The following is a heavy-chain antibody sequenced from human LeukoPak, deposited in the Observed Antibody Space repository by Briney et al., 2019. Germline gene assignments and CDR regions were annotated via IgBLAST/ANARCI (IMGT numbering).Heavy chain of an antibody. CDR3: ARGTQTTVTAFDAFDI. CDR1: GGTFSSYA. V-gene: IGHV1-69*01. D-gene: IGHD4-11*01. Sequence: ASVTVSCKASGGTFSSYAISWVRQAPGQGLEWMGGIIPIFGTANYAQKFQGRVTITADESTSTAYMELSSLRSEDTAVYYCARGTQTTVTAFDAFDIWGQGTMVTVSS. J-gene: IGHJ3*02. CDR2: IIPIFGTA.